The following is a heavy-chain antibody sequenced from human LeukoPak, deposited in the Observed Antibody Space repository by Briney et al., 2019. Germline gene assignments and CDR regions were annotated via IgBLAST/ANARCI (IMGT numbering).Heavy chain of an antibody. Sequence: SVKVSCKASGGTFSSYAISWVRQAPGQGLEWMGGIIPIFGTANYAQKFQGRVTITADESTSTAYMELSSLRSEDTAVYYCARRYSNYDQYFDYWGQGTLVTVSS. CDR1: GGTFSSYA. J-gene: IGHJ4*02. CDR2: IIPIFGTA. V-gene: IGHV1-69*13. CDR3: ARRYSNYDQYFDY. D-gene: IGHD4-11*01.